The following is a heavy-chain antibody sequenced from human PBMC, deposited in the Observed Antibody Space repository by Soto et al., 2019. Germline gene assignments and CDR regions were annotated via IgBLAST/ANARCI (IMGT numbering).Heavy chain of an antibody. CDR2: IKQDGSEK. CDR1: GFTFSSYW. D-gene: IGHD2-15*01. V-gene: IGHV3-7*01. J-gene: IGHJ4*02. Sequence: GGSLRLSCAASGFTFSSYWISWVRQAPGKGLEWVANIKQDGSEKYYVDSVKGRFTISRDNAKNSLYLQMNSLRAEDTAVYYCARAGSYSYYFDYWGQGTLVTVSS. CDR3: ARAGSYSYYFDY.